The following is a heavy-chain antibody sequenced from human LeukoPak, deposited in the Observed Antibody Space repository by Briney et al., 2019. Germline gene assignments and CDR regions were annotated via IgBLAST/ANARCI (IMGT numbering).Heavy chain of an antibody. CDR3: AREKGTVFDY. J-gene: IGHJ4*02. CDR2: VSSSGSII. V-gene: IGHV3-11*04. Sequence: GGSLRLSCAASGSTFSDYYMSWIRQAPGKGLEWVSYVSSSGSIISYADSVKGRFTISRDNAKNSLYLQMNSLRAEDTAVYYCAREKGTVFDYWGQGALVTISS. CDR1: GSTFSDYY. D-gene: IGHD4-17*01.